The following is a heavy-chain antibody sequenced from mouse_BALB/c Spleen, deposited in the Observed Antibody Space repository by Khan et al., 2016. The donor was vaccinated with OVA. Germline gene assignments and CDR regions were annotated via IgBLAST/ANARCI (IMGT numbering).Heavy chain of an antibody. CDR3: ARDYGSSFWLAY. CDR1: GYTFTNYI. V-gene: IGHV1S136*01. J-gene: IGHJ3*01. Sequence: EVQLQQSGPELVKPGASVKMSCKASGYTFTNYIIHWVKQKPGQGLEWIGYINPHNDGTKYNEKFKGKATLTSDKSSSTAYMELSGLTSEDSAVYYCARDYGSSFWLAYWGQGTLVTVSA. D-gene: IGHD1-1*01. CDR2: INPHNDGT.